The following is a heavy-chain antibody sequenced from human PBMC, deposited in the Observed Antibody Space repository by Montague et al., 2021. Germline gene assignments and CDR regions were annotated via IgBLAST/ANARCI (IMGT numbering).Heavy chain of an antibody. V-gene: IGHV4-61*01. J-gene: IGHJ6*02. Sequence: SETLSLTCTVSGGSVSSGNCYWAWIRQPPGRRLEFVGHIYYSGGTHYYYPSLTSRVTISVDTSNNQFSLSLRSVTAADTAIYYCARDYYNSPVTMDVWGQGTTVTVS. CDR2: IYYSGGTH. CDR1: GGSVSSGNCY. CDR3: ARDYYNSPVTMDV. D-gene: IGHD5-24*01.